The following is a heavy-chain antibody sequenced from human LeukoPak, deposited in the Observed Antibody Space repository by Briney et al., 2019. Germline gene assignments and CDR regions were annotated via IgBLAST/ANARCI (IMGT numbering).Heavy chain of an antibody. CDR3: ASHYDYGGSLDY. V-gene: IGHV3-53*01. CDR1: GFTVSTNY. D-gene: IGHD4-23*01. CDR2: IYTGGST. Sequence: PGGSLRLSCAASGFTVSTNYMSWVRQAPGKGLEWVSVIYTGGSTYYADSVKGRFTLSRDNSKSTLYLQMKSLRAEDTAVYYCASHYDYGGSLDYWGQGTLVTVSS. J-gene: IGHJ4*02.